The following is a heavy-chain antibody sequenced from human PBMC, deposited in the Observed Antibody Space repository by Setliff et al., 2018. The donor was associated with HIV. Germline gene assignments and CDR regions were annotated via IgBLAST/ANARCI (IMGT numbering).Heavy chain of an antibody. CDR3: AKGMDACSGGNCFGWKTFDI. D-gene: IGHD2-15*01. CDR2: INPSGGST. V-gene: IGHV1-46*01. CDR1: GGSFSAFS. Sequence: ASVKVSCKTSGGSFSAFSINWVRQAPGQGLEWMGTINPSGGSTGYAQKFQGRVTMTRDTSITTAYMELSGLRSEDTAIYYCAKGMDACSGGNCFGWKTFDIWGQGTLVTVSS. J-gene: IGHJ3*02.